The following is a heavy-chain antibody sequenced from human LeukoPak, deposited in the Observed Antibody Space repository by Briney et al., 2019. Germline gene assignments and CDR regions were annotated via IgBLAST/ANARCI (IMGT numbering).Heavy chain of an antibody. CDR2: INPRGGST. Sequence: ASVKVSCKASGYTFTSYYMHWMRQAPGQGPEWMGIINPRGGSTDYAQKSQGRITMTSDTSTSTVYMELNSLRSDDTAVYFCARVGSAAATADYWGQGTLVTVSS. CDR3: ARVGSAAATADY. D-gene: IGHD6-25*01. V-gene: IGHV1-46*01. J-gene: IGHJ4*02. CDR1: GYTFTSYY.